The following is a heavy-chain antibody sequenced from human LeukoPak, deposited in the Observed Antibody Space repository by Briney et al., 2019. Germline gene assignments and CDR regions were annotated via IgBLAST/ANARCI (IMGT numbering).Heavy chain of an antibody. CDR1: GFTFSSYG. V-gene: IGHV3-33*01. CDR2: IWYDGSNK. D-gene: IGHD3-22*01. CDR3: AGAEDYDSSGYVDAFDI. J-gene: IGHJ3*02. Sequence: SGGSLRLSCAASGFTFSSYGMHWVRQAPGKGLEWVAVIWYDGSNKYYADSVKGRFSISRDNSKNTLYLHMNSLRAEVTALYYCAGAEDYDSSGYVDAFDIWGQGTMVTVSS.